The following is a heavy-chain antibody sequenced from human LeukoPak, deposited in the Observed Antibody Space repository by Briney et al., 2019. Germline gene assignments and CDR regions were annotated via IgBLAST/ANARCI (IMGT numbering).Heavy chain of an antibody. Sequence: SQTLSLTCTVSGDSISSGDYYWSWIRQPAGKGLEWIGRISSSGSTNYNPSLKSRVTISVDTSKNQFSLKLSSVTAADTALYYCAKHYMGSSYNHGLDCWGQGTLVTVSS. CDR3: AKHYMGSSYNHGLDC. CDR1: GDSISSGDYY. CDR2: ISSSGST. V-gene: IGHV4-61*02. D-gene: IGHD3-10*01. J-gene: IGHJ4*02.